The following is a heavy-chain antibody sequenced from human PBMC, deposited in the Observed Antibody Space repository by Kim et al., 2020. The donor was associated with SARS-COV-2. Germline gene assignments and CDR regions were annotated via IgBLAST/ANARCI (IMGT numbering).Heavy chain of an antibody. V-gene: IGHV5-51*01. CDR1: GYSFTSYW. D-gene: IGHD3-10*01. Sequence: GESLKISCKGSGYSFTSYWIGWVRQMPGKGLEWMGIIYPGDSDTRYSPSFQGQVTISADKSISTAYLQWSSLKASDTAMYYCARTTMVRGVIIYFDYWGQGTLVTVSS. CDR2: IYPGDSDT. CDR3: ARTTMVRGVIIYFDY. J-gene: IGHJ4*02.